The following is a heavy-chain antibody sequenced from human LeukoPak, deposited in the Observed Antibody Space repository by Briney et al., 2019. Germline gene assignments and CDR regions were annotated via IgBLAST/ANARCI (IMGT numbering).Heavy chain of an antibody. D-gene: IGHD4-11*01. J-gene: IGHJ4*02. CDR3: ARRVEVLQGLYCFDY. Sequence: SETLSLTCAVSGGSFSNYYLTYIRQPPGKGLEWIGEMDHSGNTHYNPSLKSRVTISLDMSKDQFSLKLSSVTAADTAVYYCARRVEVLQGLYCFDYWGQGTLVTVSS. V-gene: IGHV4-34*01. CDR1: GGSFSNYY. CDR2: MDHSGNT.